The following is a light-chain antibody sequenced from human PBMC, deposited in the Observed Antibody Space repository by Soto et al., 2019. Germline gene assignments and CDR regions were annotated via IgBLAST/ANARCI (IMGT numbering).Light chain of an antibody. CDR3: QQSFSAPLT. Sequence: DIQITQSPSALSASVGDRVTITCRASQNIKKYLNWYRQKPGKAPDLLIYTASSLQVGFPSRFSGSGSGTDFSLTITSLQPEDSAIYFCQQSFSAPLTFGGGTKVDIK. V-gene: IGKV1-39*01. CDR2: TAS. J-gene: IGKJ4*01. CDR1: QNIKKY.